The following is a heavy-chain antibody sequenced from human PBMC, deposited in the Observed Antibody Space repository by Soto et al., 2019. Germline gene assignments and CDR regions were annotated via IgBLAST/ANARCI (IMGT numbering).Heavy chain of an antibody. V-gene: IGHV3-30-3*01. Sequence: PGGSLRLSCAASGFTFSSYAMHWVRQAPGKGLEWVAVISYDGSNKYYADSVKGRFTISRDNSKNTLYLQMNSLRAEDTAVYYCARDPYPLGQGTLVTVSS. CDR1: GFTFSSYA. CDR2: ISYDGSNK. CDR3: ARDPYP. J-gene: IGHJ5*02.